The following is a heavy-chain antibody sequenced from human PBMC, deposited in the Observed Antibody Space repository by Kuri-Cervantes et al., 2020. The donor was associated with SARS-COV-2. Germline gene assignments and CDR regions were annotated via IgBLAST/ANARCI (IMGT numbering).Heavy chain of an antibody. CDR1: GGSFSGYY. D-gene: IGHD1-14*01. V-gene: IGHV4-34*01. Sequence: GSLRLSCAVYGGSFSGYYWSWIRQPPGKGLEWIGEINHSGSTNYNPSLKSRFTISVDTSKNQFSLKLSSVTAADTAVYYCARDPRYLARGGGFDYWGQGTLVTVSS. J-gene: IGHJ4*02. CDR3: ARDPRYLARGGGFDY. CDR2: INHSGST.